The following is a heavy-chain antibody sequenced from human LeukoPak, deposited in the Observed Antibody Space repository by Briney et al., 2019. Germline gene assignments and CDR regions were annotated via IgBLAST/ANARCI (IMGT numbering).Heavy chain of an antibody. CDR1: GFTFDDYA. D-gene: IGHD3-9*01. V-gene: IGHV3-9*01. Sequence: GGSLRLSCAASGFTFDDYAMHWVRQAPGKGLEWVSGISWNSGSMGYADSVKGRFTISRDNAKNSLYLQMNSLRAEDTALYYCAKGHYDILTGYYHYWGQGTLVTVSS. J-gene: IGHJ4*02. CDR3: AKGHYDILTGYYHY. CDR2: ISWNSGSM.